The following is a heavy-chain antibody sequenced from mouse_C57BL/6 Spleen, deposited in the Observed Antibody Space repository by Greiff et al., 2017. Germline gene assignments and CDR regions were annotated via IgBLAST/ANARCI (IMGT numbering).Heavy chain of an antibody. Sequence: EVQLVESGGGLVKPGGSLKLSCAASGFTLSDYGMHWVRQAPEKGLEWVAYISSGSSTIYYADTVKGRFTISRDNAKNTLFLQMTSLRSEDTAMYYCARGRLAVVAPGYFDVWGTGTTVTVSS. CDR1: GFTLSDYG. J-gene: IGHJ1*03. CDR2: ISSGSSTI. D-gene: IGHD1-1*01. V-gene: IGHV5-17*01. CDR3: ARGRLAVVAPGYFDV.